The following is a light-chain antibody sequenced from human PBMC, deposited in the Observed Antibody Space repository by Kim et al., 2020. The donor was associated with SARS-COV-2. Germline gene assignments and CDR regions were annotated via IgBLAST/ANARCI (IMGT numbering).Light chain of an antibody. V-gene: IGLV3-19*01. CDR3: NSRDSNDYVV. CDR2: GKD. J-gene: IGLJ2*01. CDR1: TLSTYY. Sequence: VALGLTARITCHGNTLSTYYATWYQQKPGHAPKVVIYGKDHRPSGVPDRFSGSSSGNTAYLTITGTQAGDEADYYCNSRDSNDYVVFGGGTKVTVL.